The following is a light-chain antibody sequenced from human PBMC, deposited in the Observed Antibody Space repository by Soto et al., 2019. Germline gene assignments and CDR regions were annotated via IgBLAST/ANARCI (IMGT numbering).Light chain of an antibody. Sequence: AIQMTQSPSSLSASVGYIVTITCRASQGIRNDLGWYQQKPGKAPKLLIYAASSLQSGVPSRFSGSGSGTDFTLTISSLQPEDFATYYCLQDYNYPRTFGQGTKVEIK. CDR2: AAS. J-gene: IGKJ1*01. V-gene: IGKV1-6*01. CDR3: LQDYNYPRT. CDR1: QGIRND.